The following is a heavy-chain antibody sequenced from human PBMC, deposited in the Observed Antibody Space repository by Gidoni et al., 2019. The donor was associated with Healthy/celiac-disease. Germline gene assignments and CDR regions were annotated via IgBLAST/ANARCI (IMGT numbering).Heavy chain of an antibody. Sequence: QVQLVESGGGVVQPGRSLRLSCAASGFTFSSYAMHWVRQAPGKGLEWVAVISYDGSNKYYADSVKGRFTISRDNSKNTLYLQMNSLRAEDTAVYYCARDRSGYVLNYFDYWGQGTLVTVSS. J-gene: IGHJ4*02. CDR2: ISYDGSNK. V-gene: IGHV3-30-3*01. CDR3: ARDRSGYVLNYFDY. D-gene: IGHD5-12*01. CDR1: GFTFSSYA.